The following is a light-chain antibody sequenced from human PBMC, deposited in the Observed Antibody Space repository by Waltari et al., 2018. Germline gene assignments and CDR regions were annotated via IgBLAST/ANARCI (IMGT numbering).Light chain of an antibody. CDR2: EAS. J-gene: IGKJ4*01. V-gene: IGKV3-11*01. CDR3: QQRANWPPLT. CDR1: QSVDNF. Sequence: EVVLTQSPATLSLSPGERATLPCRASQSVDNFLAWYQQKPGQAPRLLIYEASQRATGIPGRFSGSGAGTDFTLTISSLEPEDAAVYYCQQRANWPPLTFGGGTKVEIK.